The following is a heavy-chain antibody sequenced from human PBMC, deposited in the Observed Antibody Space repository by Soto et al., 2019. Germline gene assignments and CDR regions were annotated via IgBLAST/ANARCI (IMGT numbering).Heavy chain of an antibody. CDR2: INSDGSST. V-gene: IGHV3-74*01. Sequence: PGGSLRLDCAASGYTFSTYWMPWVRQAPGKGLVWVSRINSDGSSTSYADSVKGRFTISRDNAKNTLYLQMNSLRAEDTAVYYCARARYSGYDYWGQGTLVTVSS. D-gene: IGHD5-12*01. CDR3: ARARYSGYDY. J-gene: IGHJ4*02. CDR1: GYTFSTYW.